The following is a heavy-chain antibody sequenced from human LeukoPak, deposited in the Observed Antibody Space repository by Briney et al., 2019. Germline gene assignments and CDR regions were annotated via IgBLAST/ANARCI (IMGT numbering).Heavy chain of an antibody. CDR3: ARVSSGGTQPFDP. CDR1: GGTFSSYA. D-gene: IGHD2-15*01. V-gene: IGHV1-69*01. Sequence: SVKVSCKASGGTFSSYAISWVRQAPGQGLEWMGGVIPIFGTANYAQKFQGRVTITADESTSTAYMELSSLRSEDTAVYYCARVSSGGTQPFDPWGQGTLVTVSS. J-gene: IGHJ5*02. CDR2: VIPIFGTA.